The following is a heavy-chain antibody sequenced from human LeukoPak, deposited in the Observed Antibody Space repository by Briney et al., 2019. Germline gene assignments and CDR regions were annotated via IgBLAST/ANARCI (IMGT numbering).Heavy chain of an antibody. Sequence: ASVKVSCMASGYTFNSYGINWVRQAPGQGLEWMGWISASNANTDYAQKFQGRVTMTTDTSTTTAYMELTSLRSDDTAVYYCARARGYSYGYSDYWGQGTLVTVSS. CDR1: GYTFNSYG. D-gene: IGHD5-18*01. J-gene: IGHJ4*02. CDR2: ISASNANT. CDR3: ARARGYSYGYSDY. V-gene: IGHV1-18*01.